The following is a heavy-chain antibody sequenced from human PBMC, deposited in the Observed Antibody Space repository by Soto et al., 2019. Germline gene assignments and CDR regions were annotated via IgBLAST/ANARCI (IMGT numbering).Heavy chain of an antibody. CDR1: GFTFSSYG. D-gene: IGHD6-6*01. V-gene: IGHV3-30*18. J-gene: IGHJ6*02. CDR2: ISYDGSNK. Sequence: QVQLVESGGGVVQPGRSLRLSCAASGFTFSSYGMHWVRQAPGKGLEWVAVISYDGSNKYYADSVKGRFTISRDNSKNTLYLQMNSLRAEDTAVYYCANTKRREAAPHFYYYYCGMDVWGQGTTVTVS. CDR3: ANTKRREAAPHFYYYYCGMDV.